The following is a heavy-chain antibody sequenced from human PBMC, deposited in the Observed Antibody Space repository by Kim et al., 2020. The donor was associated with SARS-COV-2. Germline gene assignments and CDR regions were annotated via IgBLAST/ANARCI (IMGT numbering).Heavy chain of an antibody. CDR3: ARDRSDYCSGGSCYSFVY. Sequence: GGSLRLSCAASGFTFSDYYMSWIHQAPGKGLEWVSYISSSSSYTNYADSVKGRFTISRDNAKNSLYLQMNSLRAEDTAVYYCARDRSDYCSGGSCYSFVYWGQGTLVTVSS. V-gene: IGHV3-11*06. D-gene: IGHD2-15*01. CDR2: ISSSSSYT. J-gene: IGHJ4*02. CDR1: GFTFSDYY.